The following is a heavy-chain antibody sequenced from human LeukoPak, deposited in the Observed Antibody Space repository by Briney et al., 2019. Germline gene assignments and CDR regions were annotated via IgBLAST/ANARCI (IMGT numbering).Heavy chain of an antibody. J-gene: IGHJ3*02. CDR1: GFTFSSYA. CDR3: AKDLVPCGGDCYSGDAFDI. Sequence: GGSLRLSCAASGFTFSSYAMSWVRQAPGKGLEWVSAISGSGGSTYYADSVKGRFTISRDNSKNTLYLQMNSLRVEDTAVYYCAKDLVPCGGDCYSGDAFDIWGQGTMVTVSS. D-gene: IGHD2-21*02. CDR2: ISGSGGST. V-gene: IGHV3-23*01.